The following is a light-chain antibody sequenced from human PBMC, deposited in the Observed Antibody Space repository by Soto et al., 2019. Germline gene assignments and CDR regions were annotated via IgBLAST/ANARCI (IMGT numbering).Light chain of an antibody. CDR2: GAS. J-gene: IGKJ1*01. Sequence: EIVMTQSPGTLSVSPGERATLSCRVSQSVGSNLAWYQQKPGQAPRLLIYGASTRATGIPVRFTGSGSGTEFTLTISSLQSEDFAVYYCQHYNNWPPWTFGRGTKVDNK. CDR1: QSVGSN. V-gene: IGKV3-15*01. CDR3: QHYNNWPPWT.